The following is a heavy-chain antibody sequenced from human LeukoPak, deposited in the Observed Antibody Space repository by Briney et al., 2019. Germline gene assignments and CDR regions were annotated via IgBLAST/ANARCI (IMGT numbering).Heavy chain of an antibody. CDR3: ARVIGSYGDSAY. V-gene: IGHV3-48*04. J-gene: IGHJ4*02. CDR1: GFTFSSFS. CDR2: IASSSSSM. Sequence: GGSLRLSCAASGFTFSSFSMNWVRQAPGKGLEWISYIASSSSSMYYADSVKGRFTISRDNAKNSLYLQMNSLTVEDTAVCYCARVIGSYGDSAYWGQGTLVTVSS. D-gene: IGHD4-17*01.